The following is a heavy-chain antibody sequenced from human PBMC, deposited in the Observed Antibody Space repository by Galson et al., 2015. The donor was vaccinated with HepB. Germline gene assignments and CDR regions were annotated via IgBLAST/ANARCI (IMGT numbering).Heavy chain of an antibody. CDR2: IKSKIDGGTT. V-gene: IGHV3-15*07. D-gene: IGHD6-13*01. CDR1: DFIFSNAW. CDR3: STDVLYSTFWSWFDP. Sequence: SLRLSCAASDFIFSNAWMNWVRQAPGKGLEWVGRIKSKIDGGTTDYAAPVKGRFIISRDDSKNTLYLQMNSLKTEDTAVYYCSTDVLYSTFWSWFDPWGQGTLVTVSS. J-gene: IGHJ5*02.